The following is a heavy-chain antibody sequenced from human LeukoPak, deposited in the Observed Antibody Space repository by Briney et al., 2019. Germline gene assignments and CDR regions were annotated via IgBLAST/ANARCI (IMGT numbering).Heavy chain of an antibody. J-gene: IGHJ4*02. CDR2: ILYDGSNK. CDR3: ARERYSSGLLYFDY. V-gene: IGHV3-33*01. D-gene: IGHD6-19*01. Sequence: GGPLRLSCGPSRFTFSIYGMHWVRQAPGKALECVAVILYDGSNKYYAHPEKRRFTISRDNSKNTLYLQMNSLRAEDTAVYYCARERYSSGLLYFDYWGQGTLVTVSS. CDR1: RFTFSIYG.